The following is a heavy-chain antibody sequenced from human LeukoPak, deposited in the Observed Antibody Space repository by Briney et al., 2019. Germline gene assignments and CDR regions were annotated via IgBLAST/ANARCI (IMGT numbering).Heavy chain of an antibody. V-gene: IGHV3-49*04. CDR2: IRSKAYGATI. Sequence: GGPLRLSCAGYGFIFGDHAMSWVRQAPGKGLEWVGFIRSKAYGATIEYAASVEGRFTISRDDSKGIAYLQMNSLETEDTAVYYCARGPILLWIHNGMDVWGPGTTVTVSS. J-gene: IGHJ6*02. CDR1: GFIFGDHA. D-gene: IGHD3-10*01. CDR3: ARGPILLWIHNGMDV.